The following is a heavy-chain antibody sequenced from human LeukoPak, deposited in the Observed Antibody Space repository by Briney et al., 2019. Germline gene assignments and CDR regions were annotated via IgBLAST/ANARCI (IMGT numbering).Heavy chain of an antibody. Sequence: GGSLRLSCAASRFTFSSFERNWVRHAPGKGVEWVSYISSSSSYTNYADSVKGRFTISRDNAKNSLYLQMNSLRAEDTAVYYCARLVPAASYYFDYWGQGTLVTVSS. CDR2: ISSSSSYT. V-gene: IGHV3-21*05. J-gene: IGHJ4*02. CDR3: ARLVPAASYYFDY. CDR1: RFTFSSFE. D-gene: IGHD2-2*01.